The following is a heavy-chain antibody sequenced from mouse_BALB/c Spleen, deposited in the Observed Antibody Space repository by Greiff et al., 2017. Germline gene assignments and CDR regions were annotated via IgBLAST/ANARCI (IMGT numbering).Heavy chain of an antibody. Sequence: VQLKESGPELVKPGASVKISCKASGYSFTGYFMNWVMQSHGKSLEWIGRINPYNGDTFYNQKFKGKATLTVDKSSSTAHMELRSLASEDSAVYYCAIDDYDRAMDYWGQGTSVTVSS. CDR3: AIDDYDRAMDY. J-gene: IGHJ4*01. CDR1: GYSFTGYF. V-gene: IGHV1-20*02. CDR2: INPYNGDT. D-gene: IGHD2-4*01.